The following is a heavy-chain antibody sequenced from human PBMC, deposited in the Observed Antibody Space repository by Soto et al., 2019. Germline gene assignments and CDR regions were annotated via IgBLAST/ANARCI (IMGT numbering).Heavy chain of an antibody. V-gene: IGHV3-30*03. J-gene: IGHJ4*02. CDR2: ITSDVNYK. CDR1: GFAFSTYG. CDR3: ARLGGGHYYDSSGYH. D-gene: IGHD3-22*01. Sequence: SLRLSCAASGFAFSTYGLHWVRQAPGKELEWVAIITSDVNYKYYADSVKGRFTISRDNSKNTLFLQMNSLRSDDTAVYYCARLGGGHYYDSSGYHWGQGTLVTV.